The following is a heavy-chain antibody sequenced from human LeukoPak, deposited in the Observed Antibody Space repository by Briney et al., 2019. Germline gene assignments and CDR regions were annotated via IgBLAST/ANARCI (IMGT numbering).Heavy chain of an antibody. CDR2: INSDGSST. D-gene: IGHD3-3*01. Sequence: GGSLRLSCAASGSTFSNYWIHWVRQAPGKGLVWVSRINSDGSSTSYADSVKGRFTISRDNAKNTLYLQMNSLRAEDTAVYYCARGFAIFGVVNDAFDIWGQGTMVTVSS. J-gene: IGHJ3*02. V-gene: IGHV3-74*01. CDR1: GSTFSNYW. CDR3: ARGFAIFGVVNDAFDI.